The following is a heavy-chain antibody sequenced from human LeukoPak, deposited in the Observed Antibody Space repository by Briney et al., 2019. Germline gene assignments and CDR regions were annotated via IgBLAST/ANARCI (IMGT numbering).Heavy chain of an antibody. CDR1: GLTFSTYS. J-gene: IGHJ4*02. Sequence: GGSLRLSCAVSGLTFSTYSMTWVRQGPGKGLEWVSSIYNSGAKIFYADSVKGRFTISRDNSKNMLYLQTNSLRVEDTAVYYCAKDVAPDSGWDLDYWGQGTLVTVSS. CDR3: AKDVAPDSGWDLDY. V-gene: IGHV3-23*01. CDR2: IYNSGAKI. D-gene: IGHD6-19*01.